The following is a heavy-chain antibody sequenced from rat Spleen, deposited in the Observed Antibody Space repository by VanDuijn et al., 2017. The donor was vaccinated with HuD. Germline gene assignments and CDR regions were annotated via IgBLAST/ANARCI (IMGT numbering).Heavy chain of an antibody. J-gene: IGHJ2*01. Sequence: EVQLVESGGGLVQPGRSMKLSCAASGFTFSSFPMAWIRQAPTKGLEWVATISTRGGSTYYRDSVKGRFTISRDNAESTIYLQMNSLRSEDTATYYCARDRNRGVDYWGQGVMVTVSS. CDR2: ISTRGGST. D-gene: IGHD5-1*01. CDR3: ARDRNRGVDY. V-gene: IGHV5-46*01. CDR1: GFTFSSFP.